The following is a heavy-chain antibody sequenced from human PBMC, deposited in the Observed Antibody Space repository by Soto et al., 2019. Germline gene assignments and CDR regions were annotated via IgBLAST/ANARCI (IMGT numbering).Heavy chain of an antibody. Sequence: PSETLSLTCDVYGGFFSRYYWNWIRQPPWKGLEWLGGINHSGSTNYNPSLESRVTISLDTSKTQFSLKLTSVTAADTAVYYCARGEGRLVGPWFHPWGQGTRVT. CDR1: GGFFSRYY. CDR3: ARGEGRLVGPWFHP. J-gene: IGHJ5*02. D-gene: IGHD2-2*01. CDR2: INHSGST. V-gene: IGHV4-34*01.